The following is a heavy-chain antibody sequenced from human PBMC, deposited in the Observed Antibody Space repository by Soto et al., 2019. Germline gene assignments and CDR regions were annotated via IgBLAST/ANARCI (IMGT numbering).Heavy chain of an antibody. Sequence: EVQLLESGGGLVQPGGSLRLSCAASGFTFSSYAMTWVRQAPGKGLEWVSSISGSGNTTYYADSVKGRFTISRDSSKNTLYLQMYSLRPEDTAVYYCAKARGRTWYEDYWGQGTLVTVSS. CDR3: AKARGRTWYEDY. J-gene: IGHJ4*02. V-gene: IGHV3-23*01. D-gene: IGHD6-13*01. CDR1: GFTFSSYA. CDR2: ISGSGNTT.